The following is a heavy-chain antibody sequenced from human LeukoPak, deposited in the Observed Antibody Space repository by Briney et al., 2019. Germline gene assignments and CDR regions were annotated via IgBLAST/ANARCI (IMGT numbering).Heavy chain of an antibody. CDR2: INPNSGGT. CDR3: ARVKQQLANNWFDP. CDR1: GYTFTGYY. V-gene: IGHV1-2*02. J-gene: IGHJ5*02. D-gene: IGHD6-13*01. Sequence: ASVKVSCKASGYTFTGYYMHWVRQAPGQGLEWMGWINPNSGGTNYAQKFQGRVTMTRDTSISTAYMELSRLRSDDTAVYYCARVKQQLANNWFDPWGQGTLVTVSS.